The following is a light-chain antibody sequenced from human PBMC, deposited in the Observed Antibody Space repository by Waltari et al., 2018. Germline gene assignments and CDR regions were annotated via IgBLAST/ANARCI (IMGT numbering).Light chain of an antibody. CDR2: WAS. CDR1: QSVLYSSNNKNY. J-gene: IGKJ1*01. CDR3: QQYYSTPRT. V-gene: IGKV4-1*01. Sequence: DIVMTQSPDSLAVSLGERATLNCKSSQSVLYSSNNKNYLAWYQQKPGQPPKLLIYWASTRESGVPDRFSGSGSGTDFTLTISSLQAEDVAVYYCQQYYSTPRTFGQGTKVEIK.